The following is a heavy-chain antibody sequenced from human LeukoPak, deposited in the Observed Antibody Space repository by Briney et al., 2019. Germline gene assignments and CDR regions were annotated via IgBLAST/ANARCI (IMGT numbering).Heavy chain of an antibody. CDR3: ARPILMWFGESRGGAFDF. D-gene: IGHD3-10*01. CDR2: IGATSSTT. J-gene: IGHJ3*01. Sequence: GGSLRLSCAASGFTFSGYSMNWVRQAPGKGLEWVSYIGATSSTTYYTDSVKGRFSISRDNAKNSLYLQMDSLRAEDTAVYYCARPILMWFGESRGGAFDFWGQGIMVAVSS. V-gene: IGHV3-48*04. CDR1: GFTFSGYS.